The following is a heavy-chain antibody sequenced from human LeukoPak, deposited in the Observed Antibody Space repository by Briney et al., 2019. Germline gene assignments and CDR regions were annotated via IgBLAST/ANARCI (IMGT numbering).Heavy chain of an antibody. CDR3: ARAPDASSSSGLLYFDY. D-gene: IGHD6-6*01. CDR1: GFTVSSNY. Sequence: GGSLRLSCAASGFTVSSNYMSWVRQAPGKGLEWVSVIYTGGTIYYADSVKGRFTISRDNSKNTLYLQMNSLRAEDTAVYYCARAPDASSSSGLLYFDYWGQGTLVLVSS. J-gene: IGHJ4*02. V-gene: IGHV3-66*01. CDR2: IYTGGTI.